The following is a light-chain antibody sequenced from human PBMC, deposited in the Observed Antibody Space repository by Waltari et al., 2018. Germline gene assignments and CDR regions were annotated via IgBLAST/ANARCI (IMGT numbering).Light chain of an antibody. V-gene: IGLV1-40*01. CDR1: SSNIGAGSD. CDR2: RGD. CDR3: QSFDRDLNAVL. Sequence: QSVLTQPPSVSGAPGQSVTISCTGSSSNIGAGSDVHWYQQIPGSAPKVLICRGDYLPAGVPGRFSGSKSGTSASLSVTGLHVEDEADYFCQSFDRDLNAVLFGGGTKLTVL. J-gene: IGLJ2*01.